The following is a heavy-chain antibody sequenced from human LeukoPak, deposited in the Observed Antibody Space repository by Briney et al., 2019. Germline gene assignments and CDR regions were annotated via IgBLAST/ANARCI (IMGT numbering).Heavy chain of an antibody. D-gene: IGHD3-9*01. V-gene: IGHV3-72*01. Sequence: GGSLRLSCAASGFTFSDHYMDWVRQAPGKGLEWVGGTKNKAKNYNKEYAASVKGRFTISRDDSKNSLYLQMNSLKTEDTAVYYCARVARFDSIDYWGQGTLVTVSS. J-gene: IGHJ4*02. CDR3: ARVARFDSIDY. CDR1: GFTFSDHY. CDR2: TKNKAKNYNK.